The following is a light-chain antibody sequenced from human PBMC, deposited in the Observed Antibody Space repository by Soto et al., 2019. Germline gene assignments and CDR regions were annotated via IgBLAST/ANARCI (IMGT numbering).Light chain of an antibody. J-gene: IGLJ7*01. CDR3: QSFDTRLTGSRV. CDR1: SSDVGGYNY. CDR2: EVS. V-gene: IGLV2-14*01. Sequence: QSALTQPASVSGSPGQSITISCTGTSSDVGGYNYVSWYQQHPGKAPKLMIYEVSNRPSGVSNRFSGSKSGNTASLTISGLQAEDEADYYCQSFDTRLTGSRVFGGGTQLTVL.